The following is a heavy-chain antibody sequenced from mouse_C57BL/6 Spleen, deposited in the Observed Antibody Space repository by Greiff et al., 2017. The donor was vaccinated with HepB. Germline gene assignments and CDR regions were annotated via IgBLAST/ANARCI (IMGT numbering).Heavy chain of an antibody. CDR1: GFTFSSYG. CDR3: ARGGYPYFDY. V-gene: IGHV5-6*01. D-gene: IGHD2-2*01. J-gene: IGHJ2*01. Sequence: EVHLVESGGDLVKPGGSLKLSCAASGFTFSSYGMSWVRQTPDKRLEWVATISSGGSYTYYPDSVKGRFTISRDNAKNTLYLQMSSLKSEDTAMYYCARGGYPYFDYWGQGTTLTVSS. CDR2: ISSGGSYT.